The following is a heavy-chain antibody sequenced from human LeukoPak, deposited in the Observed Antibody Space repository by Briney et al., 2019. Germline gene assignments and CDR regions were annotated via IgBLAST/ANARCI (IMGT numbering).Heavy chain of an antibody. D-gene: IGHD3-9*01. CDR1: GFTFSSYG. Sequence: GRSLRLSCAASGFTFSSYGMHWVRQAPGKGLEWVAVIWYDGSDKYYADSVKGRFTISRDNSKNTLYLQMNRLRAEDTAVYYCARDAGRYFDWLGYWGQGTLVTVSS. CDR3: ARDAGRYFDWLGY. V-gene: IGHV3-33*01. J-gene: IGHJ4*02. CDR2: IWYDGSDK.